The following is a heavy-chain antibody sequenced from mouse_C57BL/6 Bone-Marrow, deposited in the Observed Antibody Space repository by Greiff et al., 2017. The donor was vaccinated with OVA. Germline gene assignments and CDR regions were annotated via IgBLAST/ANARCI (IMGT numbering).Heavy chain of an antibody. D-gene: IGHD3-3*01. J-gene: IGHJ4*01. CDR3: TREGLSGAMDY. V-gene: IGHV5-9-1*02. CDR1: GFTFSSYA. Sequence: EVQRVESGEGLVKPGGSLKLSCAASGFTFSSYAMSWVRQTPEKRLEWVAYISSGGDYIYYADTVKGRFTISRDNARNTLYLQMSSLKSEDTAMYYCTREGLSGAMDYWGQGTSVTVSS. CDR2: ISSGGDYI.